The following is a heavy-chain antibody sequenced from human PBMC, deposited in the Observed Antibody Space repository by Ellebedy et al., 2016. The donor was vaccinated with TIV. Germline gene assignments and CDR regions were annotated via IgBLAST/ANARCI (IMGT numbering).Heavy chain of an antibody. D-gene: IGHD2-2*01. CDR2: INPNRGGT. J-gene: IGHJ5*02. V-gene: IGHV1-2*02. CDR3: ARGGPDFVEVPAAMVGFQGWFDP. Sequence: AASVKVSCKASGYSFTGYYMHWVRQAPGQGLEWMGWINPNRGGTNHVPKFQARVTLTRDTSISTAYMELSRLRSDDTAVYYCARGGPDFVEVPAAMVGFQGWFDPWGQGTLVTVSS. CDR1: GYSFTGYY.